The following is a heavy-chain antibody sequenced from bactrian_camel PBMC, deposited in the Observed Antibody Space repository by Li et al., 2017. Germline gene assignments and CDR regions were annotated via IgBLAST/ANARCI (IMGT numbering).Heavy chain of an antibody. V-gene: IGHV3S9*01. Sequence: HVQLVESGGGSVQTGGSLKLACTASGFTLDDSNMAWYRQVSGTACELVSLISADGRTAYTDSVNGRFTISRDNAKNTVYLQMNSLRPEDTAMYYCAAKEGIHWVGKFLFLSYAMDYWGKGTQVTVS. CDR1: GFTLDDSN. CDR2: ISADGRT. J-gene: IGHJ7*01. D-gene: IGHD1*01.